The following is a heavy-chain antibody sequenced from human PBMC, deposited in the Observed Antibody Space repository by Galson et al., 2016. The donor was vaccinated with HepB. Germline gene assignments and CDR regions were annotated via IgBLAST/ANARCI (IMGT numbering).Heavy chain of an antibody. CDR2: FDPEDGET. D-gene: IGHD3-22*01. Sequence: SVKVSCKVSGYTLTELSMHWVRQAPGKGLEWMGGFDPEDGETIYAQKFQGRVTMTEDTSTDTAYMELTSLRSEDTAVYYCVRFGWSMIVVVPRGFDYWGQGTLVTVSS. V-gene: IGHV1-24*01. CDR3: VRFGWSMIVVVPRGFDY. CDR1: GYTLTELS. J-gene: IGHJ4*02.